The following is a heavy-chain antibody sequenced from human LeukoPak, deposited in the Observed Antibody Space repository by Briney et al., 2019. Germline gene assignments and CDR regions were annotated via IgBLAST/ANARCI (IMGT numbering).Heavy chain of an antibody. CDR2: ISYDGSNQ. V-gene: IGHV3-30*18. CDR3: AKIRVDAYVSPNDY. CDR1: GFTFSSYG. D-gene: IGHD2-21*01. Sequence: GGSLRLSCAASGFTFSSYGVHWVRQAPGKGLEWVAIISYDGSNQYYADSVKGRFTISRDNSKNTLFLQMNSLRAEDTAVYYCAKIRVDAYVSPNDYWGQGTLVTVSS. J-gene: IGHJ4*02.